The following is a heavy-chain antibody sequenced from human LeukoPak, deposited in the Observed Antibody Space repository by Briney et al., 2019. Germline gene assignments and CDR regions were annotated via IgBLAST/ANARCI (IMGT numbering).Heavy chain of an antibody. CDR2: IKQDGSEK. D-gene: IGHD1-1*01. Sequence: GGSLRLSCAASGFTFSSYWMSWVRQAPGKGLEWVANIKQDGSEKYYVDSVKGRFTISRDNAKNSLYLQMNSLRAEDTAVYYCARSPPLWNGDAFDIWGQGTMVTVSS. CDR3: ARSPPLWNGDAFDI. J-gene: IGHJ3*02. CDR1: GFTFSSYW. V-gene: IGHV3-7*01.